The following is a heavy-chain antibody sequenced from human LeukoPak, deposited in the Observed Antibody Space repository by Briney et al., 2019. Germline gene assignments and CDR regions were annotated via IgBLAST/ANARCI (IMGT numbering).Heavy chain of an antibody. V-gene: IGHV4-39*01. CDR2: IYYSGGT. CDR3: ARRIAADVYYFDY. D-gene: IGHD6-13*01. CDR1: GGSISSSSYY. Sequence: PSETLSLTCTVSGGSISSSSYYWGWIRQPPGKGLEWIGSIYYSGGTYYNPSLKSRVTISVDTSKNQFSLKVSSVTAADTAVYYCARRIAADVYYFDYWGQGTLVTVSS. J-gene: IGHJ4*02.